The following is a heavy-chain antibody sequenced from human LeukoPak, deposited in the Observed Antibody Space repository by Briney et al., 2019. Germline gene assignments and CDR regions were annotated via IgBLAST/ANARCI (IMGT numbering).Heavy chain of an antibody. Sequence: GGSLRLSCAASGFTFSSYWMHWVRQAPGKGLEWVAFIRHDGNKKYLPDSMKGRFSVSRDNSNNTLYLQMNSLRPDDTALYSCFNRGGRDPYGRTGYLGLGGRGTLVTVSS. D-gene: IGHD1-14*01. CDR3: FNRGGRDPYGRTGYLGL. J-gene: IGHJ2*01. V-gene: IGHV3-30*02. CDR2: IRHDGNKK. CDR1: GFTFSSYW.